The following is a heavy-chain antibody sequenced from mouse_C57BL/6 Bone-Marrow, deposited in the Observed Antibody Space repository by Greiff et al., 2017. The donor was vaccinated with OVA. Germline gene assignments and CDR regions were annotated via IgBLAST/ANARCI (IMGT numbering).Heavy chain of an antibody. D-gene: IGHD1-1*01. CDR2: IDPSDSYT. Sequence: VQLQQPGAELVMPGASVKLSCKASGYTFTSYWMHWVKQRPGQGLEWIGEIDPSDSYTNYNQKFKGKSTLTVDKSSITAYMQLSSLTSEDSAVYYCARGGYYYGSSYLAWCAYWGQGTLVTVSA. V-gene: IGHV1-69*01. CDR3: ARGGYYYGSSYLAWCAY. CDR1: GYTFTSYW. J-gene: IGHJ3*01.